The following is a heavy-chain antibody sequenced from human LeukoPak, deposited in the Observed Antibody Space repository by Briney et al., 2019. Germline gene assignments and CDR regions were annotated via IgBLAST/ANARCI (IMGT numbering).Heavy chain of an antibody. Sequence: ASVKVSCKASGGTFSSYAISWVRQAPGQGLEWMGGIIPIFGTANYARKFQGRVTITADESTSTAYMELSTLRSEDTAVYYCARGLNNGYQLLSGWGQGTLVTVSS. D-gene: IGHD2-2*01. V-gene: IGHV1-69*13. CDR1: GGTFSSYA. J-gene: IGHJ4*02. CDR2: IIPIFGTA. CDR3: ARGLNNGYQLLSG.